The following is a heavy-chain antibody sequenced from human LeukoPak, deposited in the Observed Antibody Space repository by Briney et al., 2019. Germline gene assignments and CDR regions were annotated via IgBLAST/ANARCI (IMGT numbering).Heavy chain of an antibody. D-gene: IGHD3-10*01. Sequence: GASVKVSCKASGYTFTSYGISWVRQAPGQGLEWMGWISAYNGNTNYAQKLQGRVIMTTDTSTSTAYMELRSLRSDDTAVYYCARVLRGYYGSGTTGWFDPWGQGTLVTVSS. CDR1: GYTFTSYG. V-gene: IGHV1-18*01. J-gene: IGHJ5*02. CDR3: ARVLRGYYGSGTTGWFDP. CDR2: ISAYNGNT.